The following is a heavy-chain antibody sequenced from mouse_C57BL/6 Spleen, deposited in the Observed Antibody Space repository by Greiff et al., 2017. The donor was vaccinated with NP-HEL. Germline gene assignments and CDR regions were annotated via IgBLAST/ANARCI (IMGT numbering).Heavy chain of an antibody. J-gene: IGHJ4*01. CDR3: TRGYYDYDYYAMDY. V-gene: IGHV1-5*01. D-gene: IGHD2-4*01. Sequence: EVKLVESGTVLARPGASVKMSCKTSGYTFTSYWMHWVKQRPGQGLEWIGAIYPGNSDTSYNQKFKGKAKLTAVTSASTAYMELSSLTNEDSAVYYCTRGYYDYDYYAMDYWGQGTSVTVSS. CDR1: GYTFTSYW. CDR2: IYPGNSDT.